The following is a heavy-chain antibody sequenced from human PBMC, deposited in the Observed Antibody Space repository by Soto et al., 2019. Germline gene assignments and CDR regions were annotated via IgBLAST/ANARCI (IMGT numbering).Heavy chain of an antibody. V-gene: IGHV4-59*08. J-gene: IGHJ4*02. Sequence: QVQLQESGPGLVKPSETLSLTCTVSGGSISSYYWSWIRQPPGKGLECIGYIYYSGSTNYNPSLKRRVTISVDTSKNQFSLKLSSVTAADTVVYYCARRYGYSFDYWGQGTLVTVSS. CDR2: IYYSGST. CDR1: GGSISSYY. D-gene: IGHD1-1*01. CDR3: ARRYGYSFDY.